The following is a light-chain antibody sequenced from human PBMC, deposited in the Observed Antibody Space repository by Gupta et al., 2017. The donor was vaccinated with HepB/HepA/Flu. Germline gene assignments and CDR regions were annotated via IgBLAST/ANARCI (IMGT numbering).Light chain of an antibody. Sequence: SYVLTQAPSVSVAPGTTARITFGGNNIGSKNVHWYQQKPGQTPVLVVYDDTDRPSGIPERFSGSNSGNTATLTISRVEAGDEADYFCQVWDGSRDHVVFGGGTKLTVL. CDR1: NIGSKN. CDR3: QVWDGSRDHVV. V-gene: IGLV3-21*03. CDR2: DDT. J-gene: IGLJ2*01.